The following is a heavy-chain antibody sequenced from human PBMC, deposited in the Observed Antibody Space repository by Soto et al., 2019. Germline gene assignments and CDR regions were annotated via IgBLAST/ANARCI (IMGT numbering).Heavy chain of an antibody. V-gene: IGHV4-4*07. CDR2: IDNSGST. CDR3: ARGGQDFWSGPFDY. CDR1: GGSISNYF. D-gene: IGHD3-3*01. Sequence: AXETLSLTCTVSGGSISNYFCNWIRQPSGKGLEWIGRIDNSGSTNYNPSLKSRITMSADTSRNQFSLKLNSVTAADTAVYYCARGGQDFWSGPFDYWGQGALVTVSS. J-gene: IGHJ4*02.